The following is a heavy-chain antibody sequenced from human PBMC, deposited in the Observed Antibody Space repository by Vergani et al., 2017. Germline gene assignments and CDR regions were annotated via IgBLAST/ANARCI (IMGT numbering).Heavy chain of an antibody. V-gene: IGHV3-21*01. D-gene: IGHD3-22*01. CDR3: ARVGYYYDSSRGFDI. Sequence: EVQLVESGGGLVKPGGSLRLSCAASGFTFSSYSMNWVRQAPGKGLEWVSSISSSSSYIYYADSVKGRFTISRDNAKNSLYLQMNSLRAEDTAVYYCARVGYYYDSSRGFDIWGQGTMVTVSS. J-gene: IGHJ3*02. CDR1: GFTFSSYS. CDR2: ISSSSSYI.